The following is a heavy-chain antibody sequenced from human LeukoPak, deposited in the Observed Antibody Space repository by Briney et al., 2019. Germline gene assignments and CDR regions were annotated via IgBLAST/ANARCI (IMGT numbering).Heavy chain of an antibody. CDR1: GFTFSSYS. J-gene: IGHJ6*03. CDR2: ISSSSSYI. CDR3: ARDPVVVGHYYYYYYMDV. Sequence: GGPLRLSCAASGFTFSSYSMNWVRQAPGKGLEWVSSISSSSSYIYYADSVKGRFTISRDNAKNSLYLQMNSLRAEDTAVYYCARDPVVVGHYYYYYYMDVWGKGTTVTVSS. V-gene: IGHV3-21*01. D-gene: IGHD2-2*01.